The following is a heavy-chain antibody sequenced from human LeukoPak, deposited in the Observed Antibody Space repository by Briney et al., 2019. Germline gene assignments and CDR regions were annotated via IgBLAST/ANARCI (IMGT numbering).Heavy chain of an antibody. Sequence: ASVKVSCKASDYTRASYGVNWVRQAPGRGLEWMGWINCYNGNTNYAQKLQGRVTMTTDTATSTAYMELSSLRSEDTAVYYCAFLLGSRFDYWGQGTLVTVSS. CDR2: INCYNGNT. V-gene: IGHV1-18*01. CDR3: AFLLGSRFDY. J-gene: IGHJ4*02. CDR1: DYTRASYG. D-gene: IGHD1-26*01.